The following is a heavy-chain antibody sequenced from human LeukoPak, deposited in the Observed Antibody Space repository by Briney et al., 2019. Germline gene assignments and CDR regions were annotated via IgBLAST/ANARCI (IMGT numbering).Heavy chain of an antibody. CDR3: ARGDYSSSWYLSAFDI. V-gene: IGHV1-46*01. J-gene: IGHJ3*02. CDR1: GYTFTSYY. CDR2: INPSGGST. D-gene: IGHD6-13*01. Sequence: GASVKVSCKASGYTFTSYYMHWVRQAPGQGLEGMGIINPSGGSTSYAQKFQGRVTMTRDTSTSTVYMELSSVGSEDTAVYYCARGDYSSSWYLSAFDIWGQGTMVTVSS.